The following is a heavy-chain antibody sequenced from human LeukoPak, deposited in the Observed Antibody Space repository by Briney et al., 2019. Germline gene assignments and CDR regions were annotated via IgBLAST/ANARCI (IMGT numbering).Heavy chain of an antibody. V-gene: IGHV3-48*03. J-gene: IGHJ4*02. CDR3: ARAVVVMSYFDY. D-gene: IGHD3-22*01. Sequence: GGSLRLSCAASGFTFSSYAMSWVRQAPGKGLEWVSYISSSGSTIYYADSVKGRFTISRDNAKNSLYLQMNSLRAEDTAVYYCARAVVVMSYFDYWGQGTLVTVSS. CDR2: ISSSGSTI. CDR1: GFTFSSYA.